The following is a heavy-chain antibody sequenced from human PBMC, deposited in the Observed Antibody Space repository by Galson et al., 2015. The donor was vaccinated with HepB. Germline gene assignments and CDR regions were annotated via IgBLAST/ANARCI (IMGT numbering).Heavy chain of an antibody. CDR1: GFTFNNYG. V-gene: IGHV3-33*08. Sequence: SLRLSCAASGFTFNNYGMHWVRQAPGKGLEWVAVIWYDGSKSHYADSVKGRFTISRDNSKNTLHLQMTGLGAEDTAVYYCARDYFDSSSYYFARPDYWGQGTLVTVSS. D-gene: IGHD3-22*01. J-gene: IGHJ4*02. CDR2: IWYDGSKS. CDR3: ARDYFDSSSYYFARPDY.